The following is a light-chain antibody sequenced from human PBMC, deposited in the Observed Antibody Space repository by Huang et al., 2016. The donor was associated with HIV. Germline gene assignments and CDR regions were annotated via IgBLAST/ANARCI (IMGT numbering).Light chain of an antibody. CDR2: GAS. Sequence: EIVMTQSPVTLSVSPGESATLSCRASQSVSNSLAWYQQKPGQAPRLLIYGASTRATGSPGRFSGSGSGTDFTLTISSLQSEDFAVYYCQQYNNWPPLYTFGQGTKLEIK. J-gene: IGKJ2*01. CDR3: QQYNNWPPLYT. V-gene: IGKV3-15*01. CDR1: QSVSNS.